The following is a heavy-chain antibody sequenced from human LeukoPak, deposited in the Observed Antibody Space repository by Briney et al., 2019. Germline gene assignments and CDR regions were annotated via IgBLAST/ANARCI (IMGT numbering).Heavy chain of an antibody. CDR2: ISGSGGST. D-gene: IGHD3-22*01. Sequence: GGSLRLSCAASGFTFSSYAMSWVRQAPGKGLEGVSAISGSGGSTYYADYVKGRFTISSDNSKNTLYLQMNSLRAEDTAVYYCAKDPNYYDSSGYYGSPIYYYYYYIDVWGKGTTVTVSS. J-gene: IGHJ6*03. V-gene: IGHV3-23*01. CDR1: GFTFSSYA. CDR3: AKDPNYYDSSGYYGSPIYYYYYYIDV.